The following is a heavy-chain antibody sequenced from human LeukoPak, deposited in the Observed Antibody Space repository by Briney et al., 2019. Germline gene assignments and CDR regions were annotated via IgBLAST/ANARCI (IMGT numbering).Heavy chain of an antibody. CDR1: GFTFSSSD. CDR2: ISYDGSKK. D-gene: IGHD3-10*01. CDR3: ARNEGSMVRGVITLGS. Sequence: GGSLRLSCAASGFTFSSSDMHWVRQAPGKGLEWVAVISYDGSKKYYADSVKGRFTISRDSSKNTLYLQMNSLRADDTAVYYCARNEGSMVRGVITLGSWGQGTLVTVSS. J-gene: IGHJ4*02. V-gene: IGHV3-30*19.